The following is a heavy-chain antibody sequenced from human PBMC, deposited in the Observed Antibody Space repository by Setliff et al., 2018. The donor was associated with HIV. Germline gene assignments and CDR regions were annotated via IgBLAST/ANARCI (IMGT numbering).Heavy chain of an antibody. CDR2: ITSSGNTM. D-gene: IGHD4-17*01. CDR1: GLTFSRFW. J-gene: IGHJ4*02. Sequence: GGSLRLSCAASGLTFSRFWMSWVRQAPGKGLEWVSYITSSGNTMDYADSVKGRFTISRDNAKNSLYLQMNSLRAEDTAVYYCAREATTTVTNFGGNDYWGQGTQVTVSS. CDR3: AREATTTVTNFGGNDY. V-gene: IGHV3-48*04.